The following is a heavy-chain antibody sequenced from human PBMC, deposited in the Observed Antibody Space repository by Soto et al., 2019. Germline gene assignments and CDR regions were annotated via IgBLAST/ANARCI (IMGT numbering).Heavy chain of an antibody. J-gene: IGHJ3*01. Sequence: QITLRESGPTLVKPTQTLTLTCTFSGFSLTTSGVGVGWIRQPPGKALEWLALIYWNVDERYSPSLESRLRISKDTSANQVVLKMTDMDPADTATYFCAHSRDPNYDFWSGYYCGFDVWGQGTMVTVSS. CDR1: GFSLTTSGVG. CDR2: IYWNVDE. CDR3: AHSRDPNYDFWSGYYCGFDV. V-gene: IGHV2-5*01. D-gene: IGHD3-3*01.